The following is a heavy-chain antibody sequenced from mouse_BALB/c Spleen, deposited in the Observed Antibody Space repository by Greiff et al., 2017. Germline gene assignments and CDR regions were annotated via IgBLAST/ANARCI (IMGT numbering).Heavy chain of an antibody. CDR3: ARQGRYGNYDAMDY. CDR2: ISNGGGST. D-gene: IGHD2-10*02. Sequence: EVMLVESGGGLVQPGGSLKLSCAASGFTFSSYTMSWVRQTPEKRLEWVAYISNGGGSTYYPDTVKGRFTISRDNAKNTLYLQMSSLKSEDTAMYYCARQGRYGNYDAMDYWGQGTSVTVSS. CDR1: GFTFSSYT. V-gene: IGHV5-12-2*01. J-gene: IGHJ4*01.